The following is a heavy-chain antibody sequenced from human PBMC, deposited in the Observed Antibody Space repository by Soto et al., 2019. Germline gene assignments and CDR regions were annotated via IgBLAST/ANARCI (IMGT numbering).Heavy chain of an antibody. CDR2: IIPIFGTA. V-gene: IGHV1-69*13. Sequence: SVKVSCKASGGTFSSYAISWVRQAPGQGLEWMGGIIPIFGTANYAQKFQGRVTIIADESTSTAYMELSSLRSEDTAVYYCARSGYSGDPEPQNDAFDIWGQGTMVTVSS. J-gene: IGHJ3*02. CDR3: ARSGYSGDPEPQNDAFDI. D-gene: IGHD5-12*01. CDR1: GGTFSSYA.